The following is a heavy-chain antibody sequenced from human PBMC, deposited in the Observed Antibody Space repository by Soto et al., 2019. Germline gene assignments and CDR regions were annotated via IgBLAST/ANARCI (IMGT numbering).Heavy chain of an antibody. V-gene: IGHV4-34*01. CDR3: ASSLVVPAALPRFYYYGMDV. J-gene: IGHJ6*02. Sequence: SETLSLTCGVYGGSFSGYYWCWIRQPPGKGLEWIGEINHSGSTNYNPSLKSRVTISVDTSKNQFSLKLSSVTAADTAVYYCASSLVVPAALPRFYYYGMDVWGQGTTVTVSS. CDR2: INHSGST. D-gene: IGHD2-2*01. CDR1: GGSFSGYY.